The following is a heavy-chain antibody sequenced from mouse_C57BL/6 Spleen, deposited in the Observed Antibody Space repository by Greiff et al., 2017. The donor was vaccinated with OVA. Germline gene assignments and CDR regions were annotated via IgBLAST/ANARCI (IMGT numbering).Heavy chain of an antibody. J-gene: IGHJ2*01. CDR2: IDPSDSYT. CDR1: GYTFTSYW. CDR3: VMVTTPWDFDY. Sequence: QVQLQQPGAELVMPGASVKLSCKASGYTFTSYWMHWVKQRPGQGLEWIGEIDPSDSYTNYNQKFKGKSTLTVDKSSSTAYMQLSSLTSEDSAVYYCVMVTTPWDFDYWGQGTTLTVSS. D-gene: IGHD2-2*01. V-gene: IGHV1-69*01.